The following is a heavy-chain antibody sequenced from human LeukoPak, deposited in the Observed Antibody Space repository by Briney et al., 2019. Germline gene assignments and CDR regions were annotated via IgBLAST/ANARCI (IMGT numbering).Heavy chain of an antibody. D-gene: IGHD3-3*01. CDR1: GFTFSSYA. Sequence: GGSLRLSCAASGFTFSSYAMSWVRQAPGKGLEWVSAISGSGGSTYYADSVKGRFTISRDNSKNTLYLQMNSLRAEDTAVYYCAKDGPSIFGVVIRTRYYFDYWGQGTLVTVSS. V-gene: IGHV3-23*01. CDR2: ISGSGGST. J-gene: IGHJ4*02. CDR3: AKDGPSIFGVVIRTRYYFDY.